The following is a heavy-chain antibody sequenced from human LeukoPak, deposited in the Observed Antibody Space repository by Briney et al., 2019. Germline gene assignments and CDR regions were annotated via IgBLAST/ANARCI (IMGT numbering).Heavy chain of an antibody. J-gene: IGHJ6*02. CDR1: GFTFSTYS. Sequence: GGSLRLSCAASGFTFSTYSMNWVRQAPGKGLEWVSYISGSGSTIYYADSVKGRFTISRDAAKNSLYLQMNSLRAEDTAVYYCARELPLGSTILRGVRIYYGMDVWGQGTTVTVSS. CDR2: ISGSGSTI. V-gene: IGHV3-48*01. CDR3: ARELPLGSTILRGVRIYYGMDV. D-gene: IGHD3-10*01.